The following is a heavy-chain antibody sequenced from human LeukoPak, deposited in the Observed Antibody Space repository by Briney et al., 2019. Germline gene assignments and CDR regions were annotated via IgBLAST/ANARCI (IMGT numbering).Heavy chain of an antibody. Sequence: GGSLRLSCAASGFTFSTYSMNWVRQAPGKGLEWLSYISDSSDTIYYADSVKGRFTISRDNAKNSLYLQINSLRAEDTAVYYCARGQFNSGPEDYWGQGTLATVSS. J-gene: IGHJ4*02. CDR3: ARGQFNSGPEDY. CDR2: ISDSSDTI. CDR1: GFTFSTYS. V-gene: IGHV3-48*01. D-gene: IGHD5-12*01.